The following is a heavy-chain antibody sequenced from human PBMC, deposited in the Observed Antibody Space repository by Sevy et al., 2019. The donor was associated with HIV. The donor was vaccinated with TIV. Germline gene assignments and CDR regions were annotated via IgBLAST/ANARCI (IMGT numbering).Heavy chain of an antibody. CDR1: GFTFSSYA. CDR3: ARSYDILTGYSPFDY. V-gene: IGHV3-30-3*01. CDR2: ISYDGSNK. Sequence: GGSLRLSCAASGFTFSSYAMHWVRQAPGKGLEWVAVISYDGSNKYYADSVKGRFTISRDNSKNTLYLQMNSLRAEDTAVYYCARSYDILTGYSPFDYWGQGTLVTVSS. D-gene: IGHD3-9*01. J-gene: IGHJ4*02.